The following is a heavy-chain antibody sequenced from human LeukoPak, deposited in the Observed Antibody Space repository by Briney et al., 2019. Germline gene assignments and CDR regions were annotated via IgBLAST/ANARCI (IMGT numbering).Heavy chain of an antibody. V-gene: IGHV4-59*08. D-gene: IGHD2-2*01. CDR3: ARNPRQYCSSTSCFGPDWFDP. Sequence: SETLSLTCTVSGGSISSYYWSWIRQPPGKGPEWIGYIYYSGSTNYNPSLKSRVTISVDTSKNQFSLKLSSVTAADTAVYYCARNPRQYCSSTSCFGPDWFDPWGQGTLVTVSS. CDR2: IYYSGST. CDR1: GGSISSYY. J-gene: IGHJ5*02.